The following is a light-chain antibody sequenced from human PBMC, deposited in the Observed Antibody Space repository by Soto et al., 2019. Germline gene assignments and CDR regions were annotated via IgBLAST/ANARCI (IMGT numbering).Light chain of an antibody. Sequence: EIVLTQSPATLSLSPGERATLSCRASQSVSSYLAWYQQKPGQAPRLLIYDASNRATGIPARFSGSGSGTAFTPAISSLEPEDFAVYYYQQRSNWPPITFGQGTRLEIK. CDR2: DAS. J-gene: IGKJ5*01. CDR1: QSVSSY. CDR3: QQRSNWPPIT. V-gene: IGKV3-11*01.